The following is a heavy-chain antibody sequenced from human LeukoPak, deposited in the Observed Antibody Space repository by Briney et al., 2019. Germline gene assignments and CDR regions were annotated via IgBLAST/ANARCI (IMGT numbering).Heavy chain of an antibody. Sequence: GGSLRLSCEASGFTFSNYAMSWVRQAPGKGLEWVSAISNGGGSTYHADSVKGRFTISRDNSKNTLYLQMNSLRAEDTAVYYCAKGYSSGWYGNFDYWGQGTLVTVSS. J-gene: IGHJ4*02. V-gene: IGHV3-23*01. CDR2: ISNGGGST. CDR1: GFTFSNYA. D-gene: IGHD6-19*01. CDR3: AKGYSSGWYGNFDY.